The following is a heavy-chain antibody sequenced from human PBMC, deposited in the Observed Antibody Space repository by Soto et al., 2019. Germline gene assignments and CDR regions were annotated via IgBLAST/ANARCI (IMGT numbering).Heavy chain of an antibody. CDR1: GFTFSSYW. D-gene: IGHD3-10*01. CDR2: IKQDGSEK. CDR3: AGHARIGEYYFAS. J-gene: IGHJ4*02. Sequence: EVQLVESGGGLVQPGGSLRLSCAASGFTFSSYWMSWVRQAPGKGLEWVANIKQDGSEKYYVDSVKGRFTISRDNAKNSRYLQMNGLRAEDTAVYYWAGHARIGEYYFASWGQGTLSPSPQ. V-gene: IGHV3-7*01.